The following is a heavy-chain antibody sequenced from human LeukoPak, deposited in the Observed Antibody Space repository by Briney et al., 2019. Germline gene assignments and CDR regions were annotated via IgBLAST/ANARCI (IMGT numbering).Heavy chain of an antibody. CDR3: AKTGNPATGDY. CDR1: GFTVSSNY. J-gene: IGHJ4*02. D-gene: IGHD1-1*01. V-gene: IGHV3-53*01. CDR2: IYTGGYT. Sequence: GGTLRLSCAASGFTVSSNYMSWVRQAPGKGLEWVSVIYTGGYTYYADSVKGRFTISRDNSKNTLYLQVNSLRAEDTAVYYCAKTGNPATGDYWGQGTLVTVSS.